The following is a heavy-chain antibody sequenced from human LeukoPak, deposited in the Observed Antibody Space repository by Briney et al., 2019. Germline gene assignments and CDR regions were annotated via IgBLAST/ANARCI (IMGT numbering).Heavy chain of an antibody. CDR2: IYTSGST. D-gene: IGHD3-22*01. V-gene: IGHV4-4*07. CDR1: GGSISSYY. Sequence: PSETLSLTCTVSGGSISSYYWSWIRQPAGKGLEWIGRIYTSGSTNYNPSLKSRVTMSVDTSKNQFSLKLSSVTAADTAVYYCARVRFSYYYDSSGYRHYYSTTWTSGAKGPRSPSP. CDR3: ARVRFSYYYDSSGYRHYYSTTWTS. J-gene: IGHJ6*03.